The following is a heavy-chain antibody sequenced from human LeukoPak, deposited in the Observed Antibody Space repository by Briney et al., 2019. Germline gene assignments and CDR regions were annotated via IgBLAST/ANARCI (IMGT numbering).Heavy chain of an antibody. Sequence: GGSLRLSCAASGFTFSGFGMHWVRQTPGKGLEWVAVIWYDGSNKYYADSVKGRFTISRDNPKNTLYVQMNSLRAEDTAVYYCARGRGADYGGNSGYFDYWGQGTLVTVSS. CDR2: IWYDGSNK. CDR1: GFTFSGFG. V-gene: IGHV3-33*01. J-gene: IGHJ4*02. CDR3: ARGRGADYGGNSGYFDY. D-gene: IGHD4-23*01.